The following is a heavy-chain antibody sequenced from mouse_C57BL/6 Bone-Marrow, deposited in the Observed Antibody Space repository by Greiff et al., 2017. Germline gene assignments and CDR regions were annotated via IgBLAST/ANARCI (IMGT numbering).Heavy chain of an antibody. Sequence: EVQLVESGGDLVKPGGSLKLSCAASGFTFSSYGMSWVRQTPDKRLEWVATISSGGSYTYYPDSVKGRFTISRDNAKNTLYLQMSSLKSEDTAMYYCARRLLRGSAMDYWGQGTSVTVSS. V-gene: IGHV5-6*01. CDR3: ARRLLRGSAMDY. CDR2: ISSGGSYT. D-gene: IGHD2-3*01. J-gene: IGHJ4*01. CDR1: GFTFSSYG.